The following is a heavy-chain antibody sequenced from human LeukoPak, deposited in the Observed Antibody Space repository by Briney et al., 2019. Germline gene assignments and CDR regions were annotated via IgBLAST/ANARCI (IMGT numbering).Heavy chain of an antibody. J-gene: IGHJ4*02. CDR1: GGSISSGDYY. CDR2: IYYSGST. V-gene: IGHV4-30-4*01. CDR3: ARVRYYYGSGSLDDY. D-gene: IGHD3-10*01. Sequence: PSETLSLTCTVSGGSISSGDYYWSWIRQPPGKGLEWIGYIYYSGSTYYNPSLKSRVTISVDTSKNQFSLKLSSVTAADTAVYYCARVRYYYGSGSLDDYWGQGTLVTVSS.